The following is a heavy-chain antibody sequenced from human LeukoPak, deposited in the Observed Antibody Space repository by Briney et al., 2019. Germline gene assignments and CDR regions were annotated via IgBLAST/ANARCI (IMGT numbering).Heavy chain of an antibody. Sequence: PSETLSLTCAVSGYSISSGYYWGWIRQPPGKGLEWIGRIYTSGSTNYNPSLKSRVTISVDTSKNQFSLKLSSVTAADTAVYYCARAGGVQLWSLYYFDYWGQGTLVTVSS. V-gene: IGHV4-38-2*01. CDR2: IYTSGST. CDR1: GYSISSGYY. D-gene: IGHD5-18*01. CDR3: ARAGGVQLWSLYYFDY. J-gene: IGHJ4*02.